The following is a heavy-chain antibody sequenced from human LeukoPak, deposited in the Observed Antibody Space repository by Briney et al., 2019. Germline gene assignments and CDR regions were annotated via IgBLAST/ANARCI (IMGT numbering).Heavy chain of an antibody. J-gene: IGHJ4*02. V-gene: IGHV3-48*03. Sequence: GGSLRLSCAASGFTFSSYEMNWVRQAPGKGLEWVSYISGSGSTIYYADSVKGRFTNSRDNAKNSLYLQMNSLRAEDTAVYYCARGGFNYDSYHFDYWGQGTLVTVSS. D-gene: IGHD5-18*01. CDR2: ISGSGSTI. CDR3: ARGGFNYDSYHFDY. CDR1: GFTFSSYE.